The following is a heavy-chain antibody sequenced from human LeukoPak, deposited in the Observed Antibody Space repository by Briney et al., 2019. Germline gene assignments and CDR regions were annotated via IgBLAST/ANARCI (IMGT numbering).Heavy chain of an antibody. J-gene: IGHJ4*02. CDR2: ISGSGGST. Sequence: GGSLRLSCAASGFTFSSYAMSRVRQAPGKGLEWVSAISGSGGSTYYADSVKGRFTISRDNSKNTLYLQMNSPRAEDTAVYYCARVRYCSSTSCYSGYFDYWGQGTLVTVSS. CDR3: ARVRYCSSTSCYSGYFDY. CDR1: GFTFSSYA. V-gene: IGHV3-23*01. D-gene: IGHD2-2*02.